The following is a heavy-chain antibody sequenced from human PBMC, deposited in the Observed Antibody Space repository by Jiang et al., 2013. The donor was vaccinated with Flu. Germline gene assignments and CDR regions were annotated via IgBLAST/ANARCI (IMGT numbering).Heavy chain of an antibody. D-gene: IGHD3-10*01. CDR3: ARDSLNPYGSRSQHLTY. Sequence: KKPGASVKVSCKAAGYTFTSYSIHWVRQAPGQRLDWMGWINAGNGNTKYSQKFQDRVTITRDTSASTAYMELSSLRSEDTAVYYCARDSLNPYGSRSQHLTYWGQGTLVTVSS. J-gene: IGHJ4*02. CDR1: GYTFTSYS. CDR2: INAGNGNT. V-gene: IGHV1-3*01.